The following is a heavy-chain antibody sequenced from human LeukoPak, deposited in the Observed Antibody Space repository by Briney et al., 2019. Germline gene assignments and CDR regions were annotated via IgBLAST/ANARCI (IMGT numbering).Heavy chain of an antibody. J-gene: IGHJ3*02. D-gene: IGHD3-16*01. V-gene: IGHV4-4*07. CDR2: IYSTGST. CDR3: ARHLGAQSLIAFDI. CDR1: GGSINRYY. Sequence: PSETLSLTCTVSGGSINRYYWSWIRQPAGKGLEWIGRIYSTGSTNYNPSLKRRVTISVDKSKNQFSLKLNSVTAAATAVYYCARHLGAQSLIAFDIWGQGTMVTVSS.